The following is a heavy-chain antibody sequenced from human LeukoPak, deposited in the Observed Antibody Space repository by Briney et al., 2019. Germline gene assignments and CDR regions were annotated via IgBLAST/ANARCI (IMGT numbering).Heavy chain of an antibody. CDR3: ARQGGYVEADWFDP. J-gene: IGHJ5*02. D-gene: IGHD5-12*01. CDR1: GGSISSYY. Sequence: SETLSLTCTVSGGSISSYYWSWIRQPPGKGLEWIGYIYYSGSTNYNPSLKSRVTISVDTPKNQFSLKLSSVTAADTAVYYCARQGGYVEADWFDPWGQGTLVTVSS. CDR2: IYYSGST. V-gene: IGHV4-59*08.